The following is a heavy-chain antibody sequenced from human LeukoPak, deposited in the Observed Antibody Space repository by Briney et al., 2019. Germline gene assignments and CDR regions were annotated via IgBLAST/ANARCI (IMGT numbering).Heavy chain of an antibody. D-gene: IGHD6-13*01. CDR2: IRYDGDNK. J-gene: IGHJ4*02. V-gene: IGHV3-30*02. CDR1: GFTFSPDD. Sequence: GGSLRLSCAASGFTFSPDDMHWVRQAPGKGLAWVASIRYDGDNKYYAGSVKGRFTISRDNSKNTLYLQMNSLRAEDTAVYYCAKEEQQLVGGFDYWGRETLVTVSS. CDR3: AKEEQQLVGGFDY.